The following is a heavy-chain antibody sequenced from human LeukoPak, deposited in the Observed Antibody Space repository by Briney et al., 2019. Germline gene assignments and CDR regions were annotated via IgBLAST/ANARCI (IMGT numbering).Heavy chain of an antibody. CDR2: ISSSGSTI. CDR1: GFTFSSYE. J-gene: IGHJ4*02. CDR3: ARLNWLYFDY. Sequence: PGGSLRLSCAASGFTFSSYEMNWVRQAPGKGLEWVSYISSSGSTIYYADSVKGRFTISRDNAKNTLYLQMNSLRAEDTAVYYCARLNWLYFDYWGQGTLVTVSS. V-gene: IGHV3-48*03. D-gene: IGHD5-12*01.